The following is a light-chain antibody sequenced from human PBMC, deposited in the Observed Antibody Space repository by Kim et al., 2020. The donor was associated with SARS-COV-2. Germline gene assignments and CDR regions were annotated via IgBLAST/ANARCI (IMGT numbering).Light chain of an antibody. V-gene: IGKV3-20*01. Sequence: SPGERATLSCRASQTIDNNFLAWYQQKPGPALGLLISDAYTRATGIPDRFSGSGSGTDFTLTISRLEPEDFGVYHCQQYGSSPKTFGQGTKVDIK. CDR1: QTIDNNF. J-gene: IGKJ1*01. CDR3: QQYGSSPKT. CDR2: DAY.